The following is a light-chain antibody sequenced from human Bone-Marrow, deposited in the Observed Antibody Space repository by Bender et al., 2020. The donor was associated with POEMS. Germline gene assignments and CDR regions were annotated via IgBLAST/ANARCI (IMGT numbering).Light chain of an antibody. CDR2: DVK. CDR3: SSYTSSSTVV. V-gene: IGLV2-14*03. J-gene: IGLJ3*02. Sequence: QSALTQPASVSGSPGQSITISCTGTSSDVGDYNYVSWYQQHPGKAPKLILFDVKTRPSGVSNRFSGSKSGITASLTISGLQADDEADYFCSSYTSSSTVVFGGGTKLTVL. CDR1: SSDVGDYNY.